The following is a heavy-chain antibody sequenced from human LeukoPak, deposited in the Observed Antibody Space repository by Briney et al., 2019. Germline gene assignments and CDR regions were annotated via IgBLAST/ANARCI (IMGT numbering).Heavy chain of an antibody. D-gene: IGHD6-13*01. Sequence: GGSLRLSCAASGFTFSSHSMNWVRQAPGKGLEWVSSISSSSSYIYYADSVKGRFTISRDNAKNSLYLQMNSLRAEDTAVYYCARDRSSSWYYFDYWGQGTLVTVSS. CDR3: ARDRSSSWYYFDY. V-gene: IGHV3-21*01. CDR2: ISSSSSYI. J-gene: IGHJ4*02. CDR1: GFTFSSHS.